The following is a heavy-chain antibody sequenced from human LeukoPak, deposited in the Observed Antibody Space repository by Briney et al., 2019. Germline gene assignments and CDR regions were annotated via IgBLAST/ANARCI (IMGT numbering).Heavy chain of an antibody. CDR1: GGSISSYY. D-gene: IGHD3-10*01. Sequence: SETLSLTCTVSGGSISSYYWSWIRQPPGKGLEWIGEINHSGSTNYNPSLKSRVTISVDTSKNQFSLKLSSVTAADTAVYYCATITPHDYWGQGTLVTVSS. CDR3: ATITPHDY. V-gene: IGHV4-34*01. J-gene: IGHJ4*02. CDR2: INHSGST.